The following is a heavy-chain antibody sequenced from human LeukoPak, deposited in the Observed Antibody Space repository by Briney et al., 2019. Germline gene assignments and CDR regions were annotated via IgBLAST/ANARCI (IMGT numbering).Heavy chain of an antibody. J-gene: IGHJ6*02. V-gene: IGHV4-59*01. Sequence: SETLSLTCTVSGGSISSYYWSWIRQPPGKGLEWIGYIYYSGSTNYNPSLKSRVTISVDTSKNQFSLKLSSVTAADTAVYYCARGGCSSTSCYTGYYYYGMDVWGQGTTVTVSS. CDR1: GGSISSYY. D-gene: IGHD2-2*02. CDR3: ARGGCSSTSCYTGYYYYGMDV. CDR2: IYYSGST.